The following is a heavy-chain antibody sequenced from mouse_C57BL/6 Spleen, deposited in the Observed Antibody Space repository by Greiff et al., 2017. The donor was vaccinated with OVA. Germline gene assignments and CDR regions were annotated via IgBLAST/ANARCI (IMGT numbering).Heavy chain of an antibody. V-gene: IGHV3-6*01. CDR3: AREGITTGYYAMDY. CDR2: ISYDGSN. J-gene: IGHJ4*01. CDR1: GYSITSGYY. Sequence: ESGPGLVKPSQSLSLTCSVTGYSITSGYYWNWIRQFPGNKLEWMGYISYDGSNNYNPSLKNRISITRDTSKNQFFLKLNSVTTEDTATYYCAREGITTGYYAMDYWGQGTSVTVSS. D-gene: IGHD2-4*01.